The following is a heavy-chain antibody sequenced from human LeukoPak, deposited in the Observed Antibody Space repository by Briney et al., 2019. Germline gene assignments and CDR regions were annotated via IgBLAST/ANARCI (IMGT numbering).Heavy chain of an antibody. D-gene: IGHD2-15*01. CDR1: GGSFSGYY. J-gene: IGHJ3*02. V-gene: IGHV4-34*01. CDR3: AITTPDAFDI. Sequence: PSETLSLTCAVYGGSFSGYYWSWICQPPGKGLEWIGEINHSGSTNYNPSLKSRVTISVDTSKNQFSLKLSSVTAADTAVYYCAITTPDAFDIWGQGTMVTVSS. CDR2: INHSGST.